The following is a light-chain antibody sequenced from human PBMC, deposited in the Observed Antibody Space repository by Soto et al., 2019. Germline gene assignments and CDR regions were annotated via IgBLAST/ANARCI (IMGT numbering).Light chain of an antibody. CDR3: QSYDTSLSVCV. CDR1: RSNIGAGYD. Sequence: QSVLTQPPSVSGAPGQRITISCTGSRSNIGAGYDVHWYQQLPGTAPKLLIYDNTNRPSGVPDRFSGSKSGASASLAITGLQAEDEADYYCQSYDTSLSVCVFGGRTKLTVL. CDR2: DNT. J-gene: IGLJ3*02. V-gene: IGLV1-40*01.